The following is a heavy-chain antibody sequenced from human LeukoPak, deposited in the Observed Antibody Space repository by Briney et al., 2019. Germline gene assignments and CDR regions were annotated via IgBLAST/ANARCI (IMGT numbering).Heavy chain of an antibody. V-gene: IGHV1-18*01. CDR2: ISAYIGNT. J-gene: IGHJ4*02. CDR3: ARAWDCSSTTCYVYFDY. CDR1: GYILTTYG. Sequence: GASVKVSCKTSGYILTTYGISWVRQAPGQGLEWMGWISAYIGNTNYAQKLQGRVTMTTDTSTNTAYMELRSLTSDDTAVYYCARAWDCSSTTCYVYFDYWGQGSLVTVSS. D-gene: IGHD2-2*01.